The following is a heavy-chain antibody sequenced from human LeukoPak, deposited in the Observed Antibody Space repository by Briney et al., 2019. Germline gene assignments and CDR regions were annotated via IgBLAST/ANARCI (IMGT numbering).Heavy chain of an antibody. Sequence: GGSLRLSCAASGFTFSSYWMSWVRQAPGKGLEWVANIKQDGSEKYYVDSVKGRFTISRDNAKNSLYLQMNSLRAEDTAVYYCARDMSAIVGSRTFDYWGQGTLVTVSS. CDR1: GFTFSSYW. CDR2: IKQDGSEK. V-gene: IGHV3-7*01. CDR3: ARDMSAIVGSRTFDY. J-gene: IGHJ4*02. D-gene: IGHD2-21*01.